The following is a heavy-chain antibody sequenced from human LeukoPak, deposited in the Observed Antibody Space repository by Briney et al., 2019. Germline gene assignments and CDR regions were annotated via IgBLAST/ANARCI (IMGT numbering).Heavy chain of an antibody. V-gene: IGHV3-21*01. J-gene: IGHJ4*02. Sequence: PGGSLRLSCAASGFTFSTYSMNWVRQAPGKGLEWVSSISSGSSYIYYADSVKGRFTISRDNAKNSLYLQMNSLRAEDTALYYCAREGASRVVRHLDYWGQGTLVTVSS. CDR1: GFTFSTYS. D-gene: IGHD2-21*01. CDR3: AREGASRVVRHLDY. CDR2: ISSGSSYI.